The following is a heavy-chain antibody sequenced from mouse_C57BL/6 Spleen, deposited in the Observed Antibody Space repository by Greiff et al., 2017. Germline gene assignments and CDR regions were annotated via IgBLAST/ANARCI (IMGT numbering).Heavy chain of an antibody. V-gene: IGHV1-47*01. J-gene: IGHJ4*01. Sequence: VQLKESGAELVKPGASVKLSCKASGYTFTTYPIEWMKQKHGESLEWIGNFHPYNDDTKYNEKFKGKATLTEEKSSGSVYLELSRLTSDASAVYYCARRVRWGAMDYWGQGTSVTVSS. CDR1: GYTFTTYP. CDR3: ARRVRWGAMDY. CDR2: FHPYNDDT. D-gene: IGHD1-1*02.